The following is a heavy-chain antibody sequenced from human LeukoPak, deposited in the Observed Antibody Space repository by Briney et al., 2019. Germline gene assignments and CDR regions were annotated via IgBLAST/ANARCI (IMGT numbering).Heavy chain of an antibody. D-gene: IGHD1-1*01. CDR1: GFTFSRYW. CDR3: ARQRYSDY. CDR2: IKEDGSEN. Sequence: GGSLRLSCAASGFTFSRYWMTWVRQAPGKGLECVANIKEDGSENSYVESVKGRFTISRDNAKNSLYLQLNSLRAEDTAVYFCARQRYSDYWGQGTLVTVSS. J-gene: IGHJ4*02. V-gene: IGHV3-7*01.